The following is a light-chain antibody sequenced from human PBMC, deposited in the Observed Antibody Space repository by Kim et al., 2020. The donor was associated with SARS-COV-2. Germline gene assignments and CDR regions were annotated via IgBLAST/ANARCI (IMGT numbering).Light chain of an antibody. CDR3: QQYDTYSIT. CDR1: QSISSR. J-gene: IGKJ5*01. V-gene: IGKV1-5*01. Sequence: ASVRGRVTITCRASQSISSRLAWYQQTPGKVPKFLIYDASTLESGVPSRFSGSGSGTEFTLTISSLQPDDFATYYCQQYDTYSITFGQGTRVGI. CDR2: DAS.